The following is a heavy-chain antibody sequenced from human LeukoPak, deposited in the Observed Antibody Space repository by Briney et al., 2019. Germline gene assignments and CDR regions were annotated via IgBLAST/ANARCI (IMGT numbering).Heavy chain of an antibody. CDR2: IWSDGSSQ. J-gene: IGHJ5*02. D-gene: IGHD3-22*01. Sequence: GGSLRLSCAASGFTFSDYGMHWVRQAPGKGLEWVALIWSDGSSQYADSVKGRFTISRDNSNNTQFLQMNNLRAEDTAVYYCARVPGGTYYYDSSGYYYESWFDPWGQGTLVTVSS. CDR3: ARVPGGTYYYDSSGYYYESWFDP. CDR1: GFTFSDYG. V-gene: IGHV3-33*01.